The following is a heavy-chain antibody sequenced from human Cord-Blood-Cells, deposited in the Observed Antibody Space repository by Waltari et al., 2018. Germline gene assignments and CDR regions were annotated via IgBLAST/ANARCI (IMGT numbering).Heavy chain of an antibody. D-gene: IGHD6-13*01. CDR1: GYTFTGYY. Sequence: QVQLVQSGAEVKKPGASVKVSCKASGYTFTGYYMHWVRQAPGQGLEWMGWINPSSGGTNYAQKFQGRVTMTRDTSISTAYMELSRLRSDDTAVYYCARGPYSSSCLDYWGQGTLVTVSS. CDR3: ARGPYSSSCLDY. J-gene: IGHJ4*02. V-gene: IGHV1-2*02. CDR2: INPSSGGT.